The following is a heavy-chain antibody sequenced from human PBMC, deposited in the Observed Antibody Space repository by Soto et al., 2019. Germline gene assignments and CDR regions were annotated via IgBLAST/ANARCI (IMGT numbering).Heavy chain of an antibody. V-gene: IGHV1-2*02. CDR1: GYTFTGYY. D-gene: IGHD6-6*01. J-gene: IGHJ3*02. CDR2: INPNSGGT. Sequence: ASVKVSCKASGYTFTGYYMHWVRQAPGQGLEWMGWINPNSGGTNYAQKFQGRVTMTRDTSISTAFMELSRLRSDDTAVYYCAREVHLSRRRREDAFDIWGQGTMVTVS. CDR3: AREVHLSRRRREDAFDI.